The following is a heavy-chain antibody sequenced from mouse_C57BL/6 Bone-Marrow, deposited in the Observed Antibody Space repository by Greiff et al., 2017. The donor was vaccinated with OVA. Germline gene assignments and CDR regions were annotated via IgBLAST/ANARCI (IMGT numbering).Heavy chain of an antibody. V-gene: IGHV1-69*01. D-gene: IGHD2-3*01. CDR2: IDPSDSYT. CDR1: GYTFTSYW. CDR3: ARSDGYFLFSY. J-gene: IGHJ3*01. Sequence: QVQLQQPGAELVMPGASVKLSCKASGYTFTSYWMHWVKQRPGQGLEWIGEIDPSDSYTNYNQKFKGKSTLTVDKSSSTAYMQLSSLTSEDFAVYYCARSDGYFLFSYLGQGTLVTVSA.